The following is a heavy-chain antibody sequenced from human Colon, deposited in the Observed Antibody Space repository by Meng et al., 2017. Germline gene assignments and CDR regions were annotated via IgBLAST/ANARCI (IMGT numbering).Heavy chain of an antibody. Sequence: QGQRQESGPGLVKPSATLSLTCSVSGASIRGGGYYWSWIRQVPGKGLDLIGYIYYSENTYYKPSLQSRAIISVDTSKNEFSLRLSSVSAADTAVYYCARRYGSGTYPFDFWGQGILVTVSS. CDR2: IYYSENT. CDR1: GASIRGGGYY. D-gene: IGHD3-10*01. J-gene: IGHJ4*02. V-gene: IGHV4-31*03. CDR3: ARRYGSGTYPFDF.